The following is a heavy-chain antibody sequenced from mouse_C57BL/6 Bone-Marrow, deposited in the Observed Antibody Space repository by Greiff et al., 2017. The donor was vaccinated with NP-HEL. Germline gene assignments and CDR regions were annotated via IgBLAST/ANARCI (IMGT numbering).Heavy chain of an antibody. CDR3: ARHLRVPYYFDC. V-gene: IGHV5-6*01. CDR2: ISSGGSYT. J-gene: IGHJ2*01. Sequence: EVKLVESGGDLVKPGGSLKLSCAASGFTFSSYGMSWVRQTPDKRLEWVATISSGGSYTYYPDSVKGRFTIYRDNAKNTRYLQRSSLKSEDTAMYYCARHLRVPYYFDCWGQGTTLTVAS. CDR1: GFTFSSYG.